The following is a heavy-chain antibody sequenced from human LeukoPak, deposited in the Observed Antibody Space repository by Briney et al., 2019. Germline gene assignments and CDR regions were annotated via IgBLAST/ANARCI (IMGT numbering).Heavy chain of an antibody. V-gene: IGHV3-23*01. Sequence: GGSLRVSCSASGFTFSSFSMSWVRQAPGKGLEWVSALSASGGSSYYAASMKGRFTISRDNSKNTLYLQLNSLTAGDTAVYYCAKSHERASWFYFDYWGQGTLVTVSS. CDR3: AKSHERASWFYFDY. J-gene: IGHJ4*02. D-gene: IGHD6-13*01. CDR1: GFTFSSFS. CDR2: LSASGGSS.